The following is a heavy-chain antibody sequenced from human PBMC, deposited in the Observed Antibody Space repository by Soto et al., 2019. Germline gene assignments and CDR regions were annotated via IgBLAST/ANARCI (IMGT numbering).Heavy chain of an antibody. V-gene: IGHV1-69*01. CDR3: ARGVVRYCSGGSCSYYGMDV. CDR2: IIPIFGTA. D-gene: IGHD2-15*01. Sequence: QVQLVQSGAEVKKPGSSVKVSCKASGGTFSSYAISWVRQAPGQGLEWMGGIIPIFGTANYAQKFQGRVTITAAESTSTGYMELSRLRSEDTAVYYCARGVVRYCSGGSCSYYGMDVWGQGTTVTVSS. J-gene: IGHJ6*02. CDR1: GGTFSSYA.